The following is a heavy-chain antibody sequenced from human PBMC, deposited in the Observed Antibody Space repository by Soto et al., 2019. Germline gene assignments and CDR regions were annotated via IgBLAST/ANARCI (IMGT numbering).Heavy chain of an antibody. CDR3: ASSATGLYGDYN. D-gene: IGHD4-17*01. CDR2: INSDGSNI. V-gene: IGHV3-74*01. CDR1: GFTFTNYW. J-gene: IGHJ4*02. Sequence: EVQLVESGGGLVQPGGSLKLSCAASGFTFTNYWIHWVRQAPGKGLVWVSRINSDGSNINYADFVKGRFNISRDNAKTTVYLQMNSLRAEDTAVYFCASSATGLYGDYNWGQGALVTVSS.